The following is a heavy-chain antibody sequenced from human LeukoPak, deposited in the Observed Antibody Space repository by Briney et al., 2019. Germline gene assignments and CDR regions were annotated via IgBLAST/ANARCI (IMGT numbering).Heavy chain of an antibody. CDR1: GGSISSSSYY. J-gene: IGHJ4*02. V-gene: IGHV4-39*07. CDR2: INHSGRT. Sequence: SETLSLTCTVSGGSISSSSYYWGWIRQPPGKGLEWIGEINHSGRTNYNPSLKSRVTISVDTSKNQFSLNLNSVTAADTAVYYCARGQFQRDYWGQGTLVTVSS. CDR3: ARGQFQRDY.